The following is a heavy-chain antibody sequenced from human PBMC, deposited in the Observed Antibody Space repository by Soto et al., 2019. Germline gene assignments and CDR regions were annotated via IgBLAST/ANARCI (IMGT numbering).Heavy chain of an antibody. CDR2: IRSKANSYAT. V-gene: IGHV3-73*01. D-gene: IGHD6-19*01. J-gene: IGHJ6*02. Sequence: WGSLRLSCAASGFTFIGSAMHLFGRASFKWLEWVVRIRSKANSYATAYAASVKGRFTISRDDSKNTAYLQMNSLKTEDTAVYYCRAVAGNYYYYYGMDAWGQGTTVTVSS. CDR1: GFTFIGSA. CDR3: RAVAGNYYYYYGMDA.